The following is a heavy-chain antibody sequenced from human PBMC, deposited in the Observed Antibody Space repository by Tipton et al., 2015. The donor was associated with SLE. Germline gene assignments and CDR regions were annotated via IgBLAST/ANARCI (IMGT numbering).Heavy chain of an antibody. V-gene: IGHV4-31*03. Sequence: TLSLTCTVSGGSISSGGYYWSWIRQHPGKGLEWIGYIYYSGSTYYNPSLQSRVTISVDTSKNQFSLKLSSVTAADTAVYYCARGNAAAGLRYFDYWGQGTLVTVSS. CDR1: GGSISSGGYY. J-gene: IGHJ4*02. CDR3: ARGNAAAGLRYFDY. CDR2: IYYSGST. D-gene: IGHD6-13*01.